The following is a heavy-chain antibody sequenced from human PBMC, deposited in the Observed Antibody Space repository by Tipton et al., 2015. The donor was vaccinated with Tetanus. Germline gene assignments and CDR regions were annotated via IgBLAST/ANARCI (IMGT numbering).Heavy chain of an antibody. D-gene: IGHD3-16*01. CDR3: ARDQGGGRVARLNWFGP. Sequence: GLVKPSETLSLTCSVSGASISSGGYFWNWIRHRPGKGLEWIGYIYYSGSTFYNPSLKSRVTISVDTSNNQFSLRLSSVTAADTAVYYCARDQGGGRVARLNWFGPWGQGTLVTVSS. CDR1: GASISSGGYF. CDR2: IYYSGST. J-gene: IGHJ5*02. V-gene: IGHV4-31*03.